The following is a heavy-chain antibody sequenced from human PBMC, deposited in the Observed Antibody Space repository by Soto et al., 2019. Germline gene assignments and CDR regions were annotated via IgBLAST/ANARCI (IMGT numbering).Heavy chain of an antibody. D-gene: IGHD6-13*01. V-gene: IGHV3-30-3*01. CDR3: ARQQLAPLDY. Sequence: GGSLTLSCAASGFTFSSYAMHWVRQAPGKGLEWVAVISYDGSNKYYADSVKGRFTISRDNSKNTLYLQMNSLRAEDTAVYYCARQQLAPLDYWGQGTLVTVSS. CDR2: ISYDGSNK. CDR1: GFTFSSYA. J-gene: IGHJ4*02.